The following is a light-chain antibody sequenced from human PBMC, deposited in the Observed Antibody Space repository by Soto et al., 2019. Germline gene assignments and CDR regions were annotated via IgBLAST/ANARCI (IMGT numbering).Light chain of an antibody. CDR2: DAS. J-gene: IGKJ5*01. V-gene: IGKV1-33*01. Sequence: DIQMTQSPSSLSASVGDRVTITCQASQDITNYLNWYQQKPGRAPRLLLYDASSLETGVPSRVSGSGSGTDFTLTISSLQPEDVATYYCQHYDHLPITFGLGTRLEIK. CDR1: QDITNY. CDR3: QHYDHLPIT.